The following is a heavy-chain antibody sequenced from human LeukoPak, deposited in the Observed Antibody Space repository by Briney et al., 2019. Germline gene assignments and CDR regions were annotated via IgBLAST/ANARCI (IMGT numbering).Heavy chain of an antibody. V-gene: IGHV3-23*01. D-gene: IGHD3-22*01. CDR3: AKDTYYDSSGYYKGVFDY. CDR1: GFTFSSYA. CDR2: ISGSGGST. Sequence: GGSLRLSCAASGFTFSSYAMSWVRQAPGKGLEWVSAISGSGGSTYYADSVKGRFTISRDNSKNTLYLQMNSLRAEDTAVYYCAKDTYYDSSGYYKGVFDYWGREPWSPSPQ. J-gene: IGHJ4*02.